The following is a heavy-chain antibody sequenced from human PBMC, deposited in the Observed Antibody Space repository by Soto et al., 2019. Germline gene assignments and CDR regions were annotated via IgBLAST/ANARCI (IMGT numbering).Heavy chain of an antibody. J-gene: IGHJ6*02. D-gene: IGHD6-6*01. CDR2: ISYDGSNK. V-gene: IGHV3-30*03. CDR1: GFTFRGYG. Sequence: QVQLVESGGGVVQPGRSLRLSCAASGFTFRGYGMHWVRQAPGKGLEWVAVISYDGSNKYYADSVKGRFTISRDNSKSTLSLQMNSLRVEDTAVYYCARDRSSSSEMGMDVWVQGTTVTVSS. CDR3: ARDRSSSSEMGMDV.